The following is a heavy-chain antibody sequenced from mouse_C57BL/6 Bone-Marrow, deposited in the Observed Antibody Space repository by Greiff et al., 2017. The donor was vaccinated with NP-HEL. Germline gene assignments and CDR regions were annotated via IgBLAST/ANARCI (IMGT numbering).Heavy chain of an antibody. CDR3: ARGTGTPY. CDR2: IDPSDSYT. D-gene: IGHD4-1*01. Sequence: QVQLQQPGAELVMPGASVKLSCKASGYTFTSYWMHWVKQRPGQGLEWIGEIDPSDSYTNYNQKFKGKSTLTVDKSSSTAYMQLSSLTTEDSAVYYCARGTGTPYWGQGTLVTVSA. V-gene: IGHV1-69*01. CDR1: GYTFTSYW. J-gene: IGHJ3*01.